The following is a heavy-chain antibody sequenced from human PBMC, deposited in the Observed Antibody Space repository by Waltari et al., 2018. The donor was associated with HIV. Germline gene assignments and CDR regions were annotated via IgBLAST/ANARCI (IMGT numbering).Heavy chain of an antibody. D-gene: IGHD2-8*01. V-gene: IGHV3-23*01. CDR1: GFSFPTSA. CDR2: LSSSGDVT. J-gene: IGHJ4*02. Sequence: EVQLLESVGDFVRPGGSLTLSCAGAGFSFPTSAPSWVRQAPGKGLEWVATLSSSGDVTFYANSVRGRFIISRDTSNMTLFLQMNSLSAEDTAIYFCAKTNRRAFLFESWGQGTLVTVSS. CDR3: AKTNRRAFLFES.